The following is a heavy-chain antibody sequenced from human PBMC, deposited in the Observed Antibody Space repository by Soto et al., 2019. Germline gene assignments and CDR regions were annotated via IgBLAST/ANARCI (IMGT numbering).Heavy chain of an antibody. J-gene: IGHJ4*02. CDR2: IYHSGST. Sequence: PSETLSLTCAVSGGSISSGGYSWSWLRQPQGKGLEWIGYIYHSGSTYYNPSLKSRVTISVDRSKNQLSLKLSSVTAADTAVYYCARFGGAADEPGLTDHCGRGSLVTGSS. CDR1: GGSISSGGYS. V-gene: IGHV4-30-2*01. CDR3: ARFGGAADEPGLTDH. D-gene: IGHD3-3*01.